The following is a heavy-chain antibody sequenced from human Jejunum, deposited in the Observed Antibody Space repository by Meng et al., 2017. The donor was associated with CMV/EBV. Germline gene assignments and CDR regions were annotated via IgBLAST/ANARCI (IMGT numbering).Heavy chain of an antibody. CDR3: ARVPNVLAPGGYYYGMDV. V-gene: IGHV3-23*01. J-gene: IGHJ6*02. D-gene: IGHD2-8*02. CDR1: FTNYA. Sequence: FTNYAMTWVRQAPGKGLEWVSGFGANGDYIHYADSVKGRFTISRDNSKNTLYLQMNSLRSEDTGVYYCARVPNVLAPGGYYYGMDVWGQGTTVTVSS. CDR2: FGANGDYI.